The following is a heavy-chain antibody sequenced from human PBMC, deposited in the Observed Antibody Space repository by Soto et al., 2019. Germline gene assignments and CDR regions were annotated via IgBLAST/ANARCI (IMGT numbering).Heavy chain of an antibody. D-gene: IGHD3-10*01. Sequence: EASVKVSCKASGNTFTSYDINWVRQATGHGLEWMGWINPNSGNIGYAQKFQGRVTMTRDTAIRTAYMEVSRLRSDDTAVYYCARGRASGSYHLLDYWGQGTLVTVSS. J-gene: IGHJ4*02. CDR2: INPNSGNI. V-gene: IGHV1-8*01. CDR1: GNTFTSYD. CDR3: ARGRASGSYHLLDY.